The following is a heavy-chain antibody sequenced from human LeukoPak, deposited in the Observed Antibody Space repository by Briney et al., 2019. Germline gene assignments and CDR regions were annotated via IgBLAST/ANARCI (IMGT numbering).Heavy chain of an antibody. CDR2: IKHDGSEK. D-gene: IGHD3-10*01. V-gene: IGHV3-7*01. CDR1: GFTFTSYW. J-gene: IGHJ4*02. CDR3: ARGGENYYGSGSHDY. Sequence: GGSLRLSCAASGFTFTSYWMSWVRQAPGKGLEWVANIKHDGSEKYYVDSLKGRFTISGDNAKNSLYLQMNSLRAEDTAVYYCARGGENYYGSGSHDYWGQGTLVTVSS.